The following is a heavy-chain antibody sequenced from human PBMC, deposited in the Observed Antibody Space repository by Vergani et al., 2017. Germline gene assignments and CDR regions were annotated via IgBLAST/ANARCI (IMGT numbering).Heavy chain of an antibody. Sequence: EVQLVESGGGLVQPGGSLRLSCAASGFTFSSYAMHWVRQAPGKGLEYVSAISSNGGSTYYANSVKGRFTISRDNSKNTLYLQMGSLRAEDMSVYYCARVSLGLFDYWGQGTLVTVSS. CDR1: GFTFSSYA. D-gene: IGHD7-27*01. CDR3: ARVSLGLFDY. J-gene: IGHJ4*02. CDR2: ISSNGGST. V-gene: IGHV3-64*01.